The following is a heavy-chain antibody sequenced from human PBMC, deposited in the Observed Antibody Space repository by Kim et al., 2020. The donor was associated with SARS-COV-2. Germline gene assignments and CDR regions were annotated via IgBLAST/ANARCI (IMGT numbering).Heavy chain of an antibody. D-gene: IGHD3-10*01. CDR2: ISGSGGST. CDR1: GFTFSSYA. V-gene: IGHV3-23*01. Sequence: GGSLRLSCAASGFTFSSYAMSWVRQAPGKGLEWVSAISGSGGSTYYADSVKGRFTISRDNSKNTLYLQMNSLRADDTAVYYCAKDRHYYGSGSPRASYYYGMDVWGQGTTVTVSS. J-gene: IGHJ6*02. CDR3: AKDRHYYGSGSPRASYYYGMDV.